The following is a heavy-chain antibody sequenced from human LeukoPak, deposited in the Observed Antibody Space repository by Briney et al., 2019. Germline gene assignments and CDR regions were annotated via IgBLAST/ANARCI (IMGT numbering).Heavy chain of an antibody. V-gene: IGHV3-33*01. CDR1: GFTFSSNG. CDR3: ATKGDSGWFFDY. CDR2: IWYDGSNK. Sequence: PGGSLRLSCAASGFTFSSNGMHWVRQAPGKGLEWVAVIWYDGSNKYYADSVKGRFTISRDNSKNTLYLQMNSLRAEDTAVYYCATKGDSGWFFDYWGQGTLVTVSS. D-gene: IGHD6-19*01. J-gene: IGHJ4*02.